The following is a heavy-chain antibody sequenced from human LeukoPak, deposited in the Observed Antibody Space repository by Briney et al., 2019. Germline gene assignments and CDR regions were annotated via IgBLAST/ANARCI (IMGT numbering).Heavy chain of an antibody. CDR2: IYYSGST. CDR1: GGPISSGGYY. Sequence: SETLSLTCTVSGGPISSGGYYWSWIRQHPGKGLEWIGYIYYSGSTYYNPSLKSRVTISVDTSKNQFSLKLSSVTAADTAVYYCARENGFDFDYWGQGTLVTVSS. D-gene: IGHD2-8*01. CDR3: ARENGFDFDY. V-gene: IGHV4-31*03. J-gene: IGHJ4*02.